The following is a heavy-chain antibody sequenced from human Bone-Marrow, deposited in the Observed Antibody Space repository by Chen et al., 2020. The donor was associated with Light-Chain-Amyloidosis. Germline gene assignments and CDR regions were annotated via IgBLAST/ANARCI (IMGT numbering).Heavy chain of an antibody. D-gene: IGHD3-10*01. V-gene: IGHV4-34*01. CDR1: GWSFSGYY. CDR3: ARSRTFYGSGSYYTLWWFDP. Sequence: QVQLQQWGAGLLKPSETLSLTCAVYGWSFSGYYWSWIRQPPGKGLEWIGEINHSGSTNYNQSIKSRGTISVDTSKNQFSLKLSSVTAADTAVYYCARSRTFYGSGSYYTLWWFDPWGQGTLVTVSS. J-gene: IGHJ5*02. CDR2: INHSGST.